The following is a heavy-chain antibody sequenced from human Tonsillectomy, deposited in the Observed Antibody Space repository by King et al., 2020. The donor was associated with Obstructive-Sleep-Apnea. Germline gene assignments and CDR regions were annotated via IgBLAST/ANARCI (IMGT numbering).Heavy chain of an antibody. D-gene: IGHD3-22*01. J-gene: IGHJ1*01. Sequence: VQLQESGPGLVKPSETLSLTCTVSGCSISSYDWIWIWQPPGKGLEWIGYNDYSGSTNYNPSLKSRVTISVDTSKNQFSLKLSSVTAADTAVYYGARLEYYYDSSGYQRYFQHWGQGTLVTVSS. CDR2: NDYSGST. CDR1: GCSISSYD. V-gene: IGHV4-59*08. CDR3: ARLEYYYDSSGYQRYFQH.